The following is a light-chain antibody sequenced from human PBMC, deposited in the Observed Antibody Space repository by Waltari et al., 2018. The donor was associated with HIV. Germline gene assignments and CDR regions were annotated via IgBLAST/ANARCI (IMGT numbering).Light chain of an antibody. V-gene: IGLV1-47*01. J-gene: IGLJ3*02. CDR2: HNI. CDR3: ATWDDSLSSWL. CDR1: SSNVVTNY. Sequence: QSVLTQPPSASGTPGQRVTISCSGSSSNVVTNYVNWYKQLPGTAPELVIYHNIPRPLGVPDRFSGSKSGTSASLAISGLRSEDEADYYCATWDDSLSSWLFGGGTRLSVL.